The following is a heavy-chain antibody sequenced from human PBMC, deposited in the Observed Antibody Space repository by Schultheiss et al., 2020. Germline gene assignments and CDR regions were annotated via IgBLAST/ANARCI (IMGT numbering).Heavy chain of an antibody. J-gene: IGHJ6*02. CDR3: ARVSIAAAGTVPVPYYYYGMDV. CDR1: GYTFTSYA. V-gene: IGHV1-3*01. Sequence: ASVKVSCKASGYTFTSYAMHWVRQAPGQRLEWMGWINAGNGNTKYSQKFQGRVTITRDTSASTAYMELSRLRSDDTAVYYCARVSIAAAGTVPVPYYYYGMDVWGQGTTVTVSS. CDR2: INAGNGNT. D-gene: IGHD6-13*01.